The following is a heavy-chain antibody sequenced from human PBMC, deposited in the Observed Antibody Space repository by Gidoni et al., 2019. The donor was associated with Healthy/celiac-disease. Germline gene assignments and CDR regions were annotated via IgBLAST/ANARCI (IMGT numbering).Heavy chain of an antibody. CDR1: GFTFSSYS. CDR2: ISSSSSTI. Sequence: EVQLVESGGGLVQPGGSLRLSCAASGFTFSSYSMNWVRQAPGKGLEWVSYISSSSSTIYYADSVKGRFTISRDNAKNSLYLQMNSLRAEDTAVYYCARDIGPPDTAMVLFDYWGQGTLVTVSS. D-gene: IGHD5-18*01. CDR3: ARDIGPPDTAMVLFDY. V-gene: IGHV3-48*01. J-gene: IGHJ4*02.